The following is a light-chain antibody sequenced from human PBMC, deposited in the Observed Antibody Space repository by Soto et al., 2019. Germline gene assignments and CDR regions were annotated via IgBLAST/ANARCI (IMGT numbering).Light chain of an antibody. CDR2: GNI. CDR3: QSYDSTLSARYV. J-gene: IGLJ1*01. V-gene: IGLV1-40*01. CDR1: SSNIGAGYD. Sequence: QSVLTQPPSVSGAPGQRVTISCTGISSNIGAGYDVHWYQQRPGTAPQLLIFGNINRPSGVPDRFSGSKSGTSASLAITGLQAEDEGDYSCQSYDSTLSARYVFGTGTQLTGL.